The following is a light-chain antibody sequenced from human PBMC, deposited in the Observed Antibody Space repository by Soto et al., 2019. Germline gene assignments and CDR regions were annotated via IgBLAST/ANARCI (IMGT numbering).Light chain of an antibody. CDR3: QQRTNWRVT. CDR1: QSVSSY. V-gene: IGKV3-11*01. Sequence: EIVLTQSPATLSLSPGERATLFYRASQSVSSYLAWYQQKPGQAPRLLIYDASNRATGIPARFSGSGSGTDFTLSISSLEPEDFAVYYCQQRTNWRVTFGGGTKVDIK. CDR2: DAS. J-gene: IGKJ4*01.